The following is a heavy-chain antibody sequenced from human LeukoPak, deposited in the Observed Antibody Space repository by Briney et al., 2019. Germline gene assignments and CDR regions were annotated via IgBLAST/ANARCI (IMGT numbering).Heavy chain of an antibody. J-gene: IGHJ4*02. CDR2: IWYDGSNK. V-gene: IGHV3-33*01. CDR3: ARVGAPIDYGDYVLDY. CDR1: GFTFSSYG. Sequence: GGSLRLSSAASGFTFSSYGMHWVRQAPGKGLEWVAVIWYDGSNKYYADSVKGRFTISRDNSKNALYLQMNSLRAEDTAVYYCARVGAPIDYGDYVLDYWGQGTLVTVSS. D-gene: IGHD4-17*01.